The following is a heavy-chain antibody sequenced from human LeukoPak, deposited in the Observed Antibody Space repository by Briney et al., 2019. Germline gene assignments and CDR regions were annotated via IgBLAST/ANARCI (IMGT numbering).Heavy chain of an antibody. D-gene: IGHD3-3*01. Sequence: PSQTLSLTCTVFGGSISSGSYYWSWIRQPAGKGLEWLGRIHRSGSTAYNPSVKSRVTISVDPSKNQFSLKLNSVTAADTAVYYCARGGFLVQNHFDPWGQGTLVTVSS. CDR1: GGSISSGSYY. CDR2: IHRSGST. V-gene: IGHV4-61*02. J-gene: IGHJ5*02. CDR3: ARGGFLVQNHFDP.